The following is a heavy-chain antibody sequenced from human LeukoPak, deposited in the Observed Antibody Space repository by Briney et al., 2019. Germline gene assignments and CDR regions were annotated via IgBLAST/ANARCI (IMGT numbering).Heavy chain of an antibody. D-gene: IGHD3-22*01. J-gene: IGHJ4*02. CDR2: ISSSGGNT. CDR3: AIARYDSSGYYFDY. CDR1: GFTFSSYT. Sequence: GGSLRLSCAASGFTFSSYTMDWVRQAPGKGLEYVSAISSSGGNTYYADSVKGRFTISRDNSKNTLYLQMGSLRAEDMAVYYCAIARYDSSGYYFDYWGQGTLVTVSS. V-gene: IGHV3-64*02.